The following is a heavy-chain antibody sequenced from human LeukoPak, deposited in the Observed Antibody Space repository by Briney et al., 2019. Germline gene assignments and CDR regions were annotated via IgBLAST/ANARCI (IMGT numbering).Heavy chain of an antibody. J-gene: IGHJ4*02. V-gene: IGHV4-34*01. CDR2: INHSGST. CDR3: ARVRRQEIFGVVIAIDY. CDR1: GGSISSYY. D-gene: IGHD3-3*01. Sequence: SETLSLTCTVSGGSISSYYWSWIRQPPGKGLEWIGEINHSGSTNYNPSLKSRVTISVDTSKNQFSLKLSSVTAADTAVYYCARVRRQEIFGVVIAIDYWGQGTLVTVSS.